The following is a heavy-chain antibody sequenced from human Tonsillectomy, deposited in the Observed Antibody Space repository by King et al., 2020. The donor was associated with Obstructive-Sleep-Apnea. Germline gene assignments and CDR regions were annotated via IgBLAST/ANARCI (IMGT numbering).Heavy chain of an antibody. J-gene: IGHJ4*02. CDR2: ISNDGSYK. CDR3: AKGKATSYDFRLDY. V-gene: IGHV3-30*18. Sequence: VQLVESGGGVVQPWRSLILSCVASSCTFSSSGMHWVRQAPGPGLEWVAAISNDGSYKDFADPVTGRFTISRDNSKNTLYLKMNNRRGEDTAVYYWAKGKATSYDFRLDYWGQGTLVIVSS. D-gene: IGHD3-3*01. CDR1: SCTFSSSG.